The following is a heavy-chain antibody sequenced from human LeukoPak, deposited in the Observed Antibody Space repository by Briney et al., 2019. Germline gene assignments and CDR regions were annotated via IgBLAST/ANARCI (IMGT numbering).Heavy chain of an antibody. CDR1: GGSFSGYY. J-gene: IGHJ5*02. D-gene: IGHD2-2*01. V-gene: IGHV4-34*01. CDR2: INHSGST. CDR3: ARILGYCSSTSCYRLGRWFDP. Sequence: SETLSLTRAVYGGSFSGYYWSWIRQPPGKGLEWIGEINHSGSTNYNPSLKSRVTTSVDTSKNQFSLKLSSVTAADTAVYYCARILGYCSSTSCYRLGRWFDPWGQGTLVTVSS.